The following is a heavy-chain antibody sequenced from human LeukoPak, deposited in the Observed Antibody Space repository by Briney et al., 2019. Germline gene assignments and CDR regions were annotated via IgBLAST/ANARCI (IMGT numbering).Heavy chain of an antibody. CDR3: ASYPTPGIAAAGTFNY. J-gene: IGHJ4*02. D-gene: IGHD6-13*01. CDR2: IKQDGNEK. Sequence: PGGSLRLSCAASGFPFSSYWMNWVRQAPGKGLEWGANIKQDGNEKNYVDSVRGRFTISRDNAKNSLYLQMNSLRADDTAVYYCASYPTPGIAAAGTFNYWGQGTLVTVSS. V-gene: IGHV3-7*03. CDR1: GFPFSSYW.